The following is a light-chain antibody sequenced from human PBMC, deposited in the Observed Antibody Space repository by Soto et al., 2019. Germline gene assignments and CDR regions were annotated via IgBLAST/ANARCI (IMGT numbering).Light chain of an antibody. CDR1: SSDVGGYNY. J-gene: IGLJ1*01. Sequence: QSALTQPASVSGSPGQSITISCTGTSSDVGGYNYVSWYQQLPGKAPKLMIYDVSNRPSGVSNRFSGSKSVYTASLTISGLQAEDEADYYCSSYTSSSPLVFGPGTKRPVL. CDR3: SSYTSSSPLV. V-gene: IGLV2-14*01. CDR2: DVS.